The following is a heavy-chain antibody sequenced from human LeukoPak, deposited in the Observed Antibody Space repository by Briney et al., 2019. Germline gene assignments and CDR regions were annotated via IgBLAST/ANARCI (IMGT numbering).Heavy chain of an antibody. J-gene: IGHJ4*02. CDR1: GFTFSSYS. CDR2: ITTSSTYI. Sequence: PGGSLRLSCAASGFTFSSYSMSWVRQAPGKGLEWVSSITTSSTYISYVDSVKGRFTISRDNAKNSLYLQMNSLRADDTAVYYCSRGKYSSGWFDYWGQGTLVTVSS. CDR3: SRGKYSSGWFDY. V-gene: IGHV3-21*01. D-gene: IGHD6-19*01.